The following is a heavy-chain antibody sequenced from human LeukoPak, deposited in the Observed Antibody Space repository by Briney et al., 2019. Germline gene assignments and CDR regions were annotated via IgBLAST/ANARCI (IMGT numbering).Heavy chain of an antibody. CDR2: IKQDGSEK. D-gene: IGHD6-13*01. CDR3: AREIIVAAGTHFDY. Sequence: PGRSLRLSCAASGFTFSSYWMSWVRQAPGKGLEWVANIKQDGSEKYYVDSVKGRFTISRDNAKNSLYLQMDSLRAEDTAVYYCAREIIVAAGTHFDYWGQGTLVTVSS. J-gene: IGHJ4*02. CDR1: GFTFSSYW. V-gene: IGHV3-7*01.